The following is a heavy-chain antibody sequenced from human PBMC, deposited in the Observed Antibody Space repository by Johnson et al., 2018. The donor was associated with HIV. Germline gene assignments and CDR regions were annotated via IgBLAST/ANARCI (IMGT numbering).Heavy chain of an antibody. V-gene: IGHV3-7*01. Sequence: VQLVESGGGLVQPGGSLRLSCAASGFTFSSYWMSWVRQAPGKGLEWVANIKQDGSEKYYVDSVKGRFNISRDNAKNSLYLQMNSLRAEDTTVYYCARDFGYSSGWYRDDAFDIWGQGTMVTVSS. D-gene: IGHD6-19*01. CDR1: GFTFSSYW. CDR2: IKQDGSEK. CDR3: ARDFGYSSGWYRDDAFDI. J-gene: IGHJ3*02.